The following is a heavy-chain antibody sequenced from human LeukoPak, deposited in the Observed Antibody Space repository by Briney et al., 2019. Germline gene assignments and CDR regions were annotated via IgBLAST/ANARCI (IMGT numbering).Heavy chain of an antibody. V-gene: IGHV1-69*13. CDR3: ARARSPSSGYLLRDHNWFDP. Sequence: ASVKVSCKASGGTFSTYAISWLRQAPGQGLEWMGGIIPILGTTNYAQKFQGRVTITADESTSTAYMDLSSLRSEDTAMYYCARARSPSSGYLLRDHNWFDPWGQGTLVTVSS. CDR1: GGTFSTYA. J-gene: IGHJ5*02. CDR2: IIPILGTT. D-gene: IGHD3-22*01.